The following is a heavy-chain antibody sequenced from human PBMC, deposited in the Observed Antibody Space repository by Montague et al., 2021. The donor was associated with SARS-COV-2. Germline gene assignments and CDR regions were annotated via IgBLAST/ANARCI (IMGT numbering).Heavy chain of an antibody. CDR1: GDSVSSSTVA. Sequence: CAISGDSVSSSTVAWNWLRQSPSRGLEWLGRTYFRSSFYNDYALSVKSQLNIQPDSAKNQFSLQLTSVTPEDTAIYYCASHFVWQQLSTWGQGTLVSVSS. CDR2: TYFRSSFYN. D-gene: IGHD6-13*01. CDR3: ASHFVWQQLST. J-gene: IGHJ4*02. V-gene: IGHV6-1*01.